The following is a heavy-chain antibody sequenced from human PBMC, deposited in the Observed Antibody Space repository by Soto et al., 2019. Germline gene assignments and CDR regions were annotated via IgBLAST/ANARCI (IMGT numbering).Heavy chain of an antibody. J-gene: IGHJ3*02. CDR2: ISGSGGST. CDR1: GFTFSSYA. CDR3: AKDIWHYYDSSGYSGWAFDI. Sequence: EVQLLESGGGLVQPGGSLRLSCAASGFTFSSYAMSWVRQAPGKGLEWVSAISGSGGSTYYADSVKGRFTISRDNSKNTLYLQMNSLRAEDTAVYYCAKDIWHYYDSSGYSGWAFDIWGQGTMVTVSS. V-gene: IGHV3-23*01. D-gene: IGHD3-22*01.